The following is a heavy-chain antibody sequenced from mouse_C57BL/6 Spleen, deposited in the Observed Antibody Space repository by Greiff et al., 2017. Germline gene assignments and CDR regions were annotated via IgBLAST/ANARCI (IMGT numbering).Heavy chain of an antibody. D-gene: IGHD1-1*01. CDR3: VVVATPFDY. CDR1: GYTFTSYW. V-gene: IGHV1-59*01. J-gene: IGHJ2*01. CDR2: IDPSASYT. Sequence: VQLQQPGAELVRPRTSVKLSCKASGYTFTSYWMHWVKQRPGQGLEWIGVIDPSASYTNYNQKFKGKATLTVDTSSSTAYMQLSSLTSEDSAVYYCVVVATPFDYWGQGTTLTVSS.